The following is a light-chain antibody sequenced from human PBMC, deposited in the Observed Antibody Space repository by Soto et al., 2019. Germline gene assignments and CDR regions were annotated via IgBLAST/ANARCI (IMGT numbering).Light chain of an antibody. CDR1: QSVSTY. V-gene: IGKV3-11*01. CDR3: QQRSNWPYMFT. CDR2: DAS. J-gene: IGKJ2*01. Sequence: EIVLTQSPATLSLSPGERATLSCRASQSVSTYLAWYQQKPGQAPRLLIYDASNRATGIPARFSGSGSGTDFTLTISSLEPEDFAVYYCQQRSNWPYMFTFGQWTKLEIK.